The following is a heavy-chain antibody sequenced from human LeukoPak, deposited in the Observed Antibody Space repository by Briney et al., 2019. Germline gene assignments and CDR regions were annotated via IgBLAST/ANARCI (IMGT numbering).Heavy chain of an antibody. Sequence: ASVKVSCKASGYTFTSYDINWVRQATGQGLEWMGWMNPNSGNTGYARKFQGRVTMTRNTSISTAYMELSSLRSEDTAVYYCARGATMVRGVIIRNWFDPWGQGTLVTVSS. CDR1: GYTFTSYD. V-gene: IGHV1-8*01. D-gene: IGHD3-10*01. CDR2: MNPNSGNT. CDR3: ARGATMVRGVIIRNWFDP. J-gene: IGHJ5*02.